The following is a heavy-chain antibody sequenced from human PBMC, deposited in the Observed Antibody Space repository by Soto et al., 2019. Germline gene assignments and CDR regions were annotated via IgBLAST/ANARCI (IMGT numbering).Heavy chain of an antibody. J-gene: IGHJ6*02. V-gene: IGHV3-30*18. D-gene: IGHD6-19*01. CDR3: AKDALTVAGPQRGSLDV. CDR2: ISYDGSNK. CDR1: GFTLSRKG. Sequence: LRLSCAASGFTLSRKGMHWVRQAPGKGLEWVAVISYDGSNKYYGDSVKGRFTISRDNSKNTVYLQMNSLRAEDTAVYYCAKDALTVAGPQRGSLDVWGQGTTVTVSS.